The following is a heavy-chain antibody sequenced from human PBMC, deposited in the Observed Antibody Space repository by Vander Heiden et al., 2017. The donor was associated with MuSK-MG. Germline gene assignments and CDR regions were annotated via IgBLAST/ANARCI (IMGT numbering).Heavy chain of an antibody. CDR3: ARGRNVLLNV. CDR2: IYNTEKT. Sequence: EVQLVESGGGLIQPGGSLRLSCAASGFTVSGNYMTWVRQAPGKGLEWVSIIYNTEKTDYADSVKGRFTISRDNSKNTLYLKMKSLRAEDTAVYYCARGRNVLLNVWGQGTMVTVSS. D-gene: IGHD3-10*01. CDR1: GFTVSGNY. J-gene: IGHJ3*01. V-gene: IGHV3-53*01.